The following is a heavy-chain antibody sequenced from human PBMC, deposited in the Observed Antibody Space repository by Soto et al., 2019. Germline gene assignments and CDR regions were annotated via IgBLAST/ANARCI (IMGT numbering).Heavy chain of an antibody. J-gene: IGHJ4*02. Sequence: CGSTLVNPTQTLTLTCTLSGFSFTTAGVAVGWIRQTPGGALEWLTLISYNDDRRFGPSLKTRLTITGDTSKNQVVLSLTNVDPGDTATYFCAHSDGGYEIIYFDFWGQGIPVTVSS. CDR3: AHSDGGYEIIYFDF. D-gene: IGHD5-12*01. CDR1: GFSFTTAGVA. V-gene: IGHV2-5*01. CDR2: ISYNDDR.